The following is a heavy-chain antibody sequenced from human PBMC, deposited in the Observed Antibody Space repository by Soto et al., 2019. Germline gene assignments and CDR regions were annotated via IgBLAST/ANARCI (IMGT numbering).Heavy chain of an antibody. J-gene: IGHJ4*02. V-gene: IGHV1-18*01. CDR3: ATGLLRNCSGGSCYPDS. CDR1: AYPFTNYA. Sequence: QVQLVQSGAEVKKPGASVRVSCQTSAYPFTNYAVSWVRQAPEQGLEWMGWISGDNGNTIYAQKFQGRVTRTTDTSTRKAYMGLRSLRSDDTAVYYCATGLLRNCSGGSCYPDSWGQGTLVTVSS. D-gene: IGHD2-15*01. CDR2: ISGDNGNT.